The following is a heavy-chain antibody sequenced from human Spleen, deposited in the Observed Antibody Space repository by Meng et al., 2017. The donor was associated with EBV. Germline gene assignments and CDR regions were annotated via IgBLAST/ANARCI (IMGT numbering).Heavy chain of an antibody. V-gene: IGHV3-74*03. J-gene: IGHJ4*02. CDR1: GFTFSSYW. Sequence: EVQLGESGGVLVQPGGSLRLSCAASGFTFSSYWMHWVRQAPGKGPMWVSRINEHGSITTYADSVNGRFTISRDNAKDTLYLQMNSLRDEDTAIYYCARDLVGEYDFWGQGTLVTVSS. D-gene: IGHD2/OR15-2a*01. CDR3: ARDLVGEYDF. CDR2: INEHGSIT.